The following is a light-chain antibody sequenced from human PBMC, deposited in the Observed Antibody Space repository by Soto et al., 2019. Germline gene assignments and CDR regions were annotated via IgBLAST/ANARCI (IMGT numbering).Light chain of an antibody. Sequence: EIVMTQSPATLSVSPGERATLFCRASQGVTTNLAWYQQKPGQAPRLLIYGASTRATGIPARFSGSGSGTEFTLTISSLQSEDFAVYYCQQYNTWPLTFGGGTKVELK. CDR1: QGVTTN. J-gene: IGKJ4*01. CDR2: GAS. CDR3: QQYNTWPLT. V-gene: IGKV3-15*01.